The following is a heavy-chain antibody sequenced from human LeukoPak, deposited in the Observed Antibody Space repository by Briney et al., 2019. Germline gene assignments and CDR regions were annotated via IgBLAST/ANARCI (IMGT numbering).Heavy chain of an antibody. D-gene: IGHD3-10*02. J-gene: IGHJ6*04. CDR2: INDSGSS. CDR3: ARMTVRGVLYYYYYGMDV. CDR1: GVSISSSNW. Sequence: SGTLSLTSAVSGVSISSSNWWSRVRQPPGKWLERIAEINDSGSSNSNLCLKSRVTISVDMSKNQFSLKMSSVTAADTAVYYCARMTVRGVLYYYYYGMDVWGKGTTVTVSS. V-gene: IGHV4-4*02.